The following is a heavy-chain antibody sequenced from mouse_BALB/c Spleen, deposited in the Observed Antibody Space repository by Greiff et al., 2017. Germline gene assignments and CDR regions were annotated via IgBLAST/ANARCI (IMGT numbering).Heavy chain of an antibody. D-gene: IGHD2-3*01. V-gene: IGHV2-9*02. CDR3: ARDRGNDGYYYFDV. J-gene: IGHJ1*01. Sequence: VQGVESGPGLVAPSQSLSITCTVSGFSLTSYGVHWVRQPPGKGLEWLGVIWAGGSTNYNSALMSRLSISKDNSKSQVFLKMNSLQADDTAMYYCARDRGNDGYYYFDVWGAGTTVTVSS. CDR2: IWAGGST. CDR1: GFSLTSYG.